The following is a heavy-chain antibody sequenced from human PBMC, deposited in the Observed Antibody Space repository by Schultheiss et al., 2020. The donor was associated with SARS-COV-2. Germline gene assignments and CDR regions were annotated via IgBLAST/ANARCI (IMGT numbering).Heavy chain of an antibody. CDR2: ISSSCSTI. CDR3: SRAGHRARAGRSDIWSFYFDY. Sequence: GGSLRLSCAASGFTFSDYYMSWIRQAPGKGLEWVSYISSSCSTIYYADSVKGRFTISRDNSKNTLYLQMNSLRAEDTAVYYCSRAGHRARAGRSDIWSFYFDYWGQGTLVTGSS. D-gene: IGHD2-15*01. J-gene: IGHJ4*02. V-gene: IGHV3-11*01. CDR1: GFTFSDYY.